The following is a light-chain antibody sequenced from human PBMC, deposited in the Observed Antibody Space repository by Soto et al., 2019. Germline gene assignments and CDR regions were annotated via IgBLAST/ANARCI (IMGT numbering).Light chain of an antibody. V-gene: IGLV2-23*01. Sequence: SVLTQPASVSGSPGQSITISCTGTSNDVGSYNLVSWYQQYPGKAPKLMIYEGSKRPSGVSNRFSGSKSGNTASLTISGLQAEDEADYYCCSYAGSSTYVFGTGTKVTVL. CDR3: CSYAGSSTYV. J-gene: IGLJ1*01. CDR1: SNDVGSYNL. CDR2: EGS.